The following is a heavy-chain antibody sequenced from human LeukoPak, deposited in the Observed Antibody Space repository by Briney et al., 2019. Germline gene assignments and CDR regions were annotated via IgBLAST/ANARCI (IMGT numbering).Heavy chain of an antibody. CDR1: GFTFSSYG. D-gene: IGHD3-10*01. Sequence: GGSLRLSCAASGFTFSSYGMHWVRQAPGKGLEWVAAVSYDGGNKYYADSVKGRFTISRDNSKNSLYLQMNSLRAEDTALYYCAKDISSDYYGSGSYSFDYWGQGTLVTVSS. V-gene: IGHV3-30*18. CDR3: AKDISSDYYGSGSYSFDY. CDR2: VSYDGGNK. J-gene: IGHJ4*02.